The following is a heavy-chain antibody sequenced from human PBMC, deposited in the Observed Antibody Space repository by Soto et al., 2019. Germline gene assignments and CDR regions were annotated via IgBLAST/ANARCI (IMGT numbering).Heavy chain of an antibody. V-gene: IGHV6-1*01. D-gene: IGHD3-16*01. J-gene: IGHJ6*02. CDR2: TYYRSRWYS. CDR3: ARPEEDYDYYYYGMGV. Sequence: LXWVGSWDTVASNRVAWNWFVQSPSRGLEWLGRTYYRSRWYSDYAVSVRSRIDINADTSKNQVSLQLNSVTPEDTAVYYCARPEEDYDYYYYGMGVWGQGTTVTVSS. CDR1: WDTVASNRVA.